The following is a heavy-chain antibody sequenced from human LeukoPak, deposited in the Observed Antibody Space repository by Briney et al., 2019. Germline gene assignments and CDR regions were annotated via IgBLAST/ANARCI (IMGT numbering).Heavy chain of an antibody. V-gene: IGHV1-2*02. CDR3: ARDGGAVRGSDV. J-gene: IGHJ6*02. CDR1: GYTFTAYY. CDR2: INPNTGGT. D-gene: IGHD3-10*01. Sequence: ASVKVSCKASGYTFTAYYMHWVRQAPGQGLEWMGWINPNTGGTKYAQQFQGRVTLTRDTSISTAYMELRRLADDDTAVFFCARDGGAVRGSDVWGQGTTVTVSS.